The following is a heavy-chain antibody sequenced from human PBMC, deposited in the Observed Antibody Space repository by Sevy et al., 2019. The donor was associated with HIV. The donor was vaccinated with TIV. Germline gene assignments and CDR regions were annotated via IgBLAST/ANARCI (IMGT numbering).Heavy chain of an antibody. CDR2: ISSSSSYI. Sequence: GGSLRLSCAASGFTFSSYSMNWVRQAPGKGLEWVSSISSSSSYIYYADSVKGRFTISRDNAKNSLYLQMNSLRAEDTAVYYCASGMHRVNWGFDYWGQGTLVTVSS. CDR3: ASGMHRVNWGFDY. V-gene: IGHV3-21*01. CDR1: GFTFSSYS. D-gene: IGHD7-27*01. J-gene: IGHJ4*02.